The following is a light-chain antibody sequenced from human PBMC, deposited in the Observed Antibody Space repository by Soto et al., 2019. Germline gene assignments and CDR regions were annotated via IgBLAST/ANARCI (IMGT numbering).Light chain of an antibody. CDR1: QSISSW. CDR3: QQYNSFS. J-gene: IGKJ1*01. CDR2: DAS. V-gene: IGKV1-5*01. Sequence: DIQMTQSPTTLSASVGDRVTITCRASQSISSWLAWYQQKPGKAPKLLIYDASSLESGVPSRFSGSGSGTEFTLSISSLQPDDFVTYYCQQYNSFSFGQGTKV.